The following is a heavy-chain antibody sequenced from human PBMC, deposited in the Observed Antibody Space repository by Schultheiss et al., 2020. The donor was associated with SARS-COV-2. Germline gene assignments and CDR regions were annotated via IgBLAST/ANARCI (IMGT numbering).Heavy chain of an antibody. CDR3: VREGGRGEIDY. CDR1: GFTFSSYG. D-gene: IGHD3-16*01. V-gene: IGHV3-33*05. Sequence: GGSLRLSCAASGFTFSSYGMHWVRQAPGKGLEWVAVISYDGSNKYYADSVKGRFTISRDNSKNTLYLQMNSLRAEDTAVYYCVREGGRGEIDYWGQGTLVTVSS. CDR2: ISYDGSNK. J-gene: IGHJ4*02.